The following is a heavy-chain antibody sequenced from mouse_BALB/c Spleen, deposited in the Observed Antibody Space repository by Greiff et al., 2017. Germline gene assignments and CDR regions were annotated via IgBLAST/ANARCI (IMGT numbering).Heavy chain of an antibody. D-gene: IGHD2-10*02. Sequence: VQLQQSGAELVRPGASVTLSCKASGYTFTDYEMHWVKQTPVHGLEWIGAIDPETGGTAYNQKFKGKATLTADKSSSTAYMELRSLTSEDSAVYYCTSGYGNYVYAMDYWGQGTSVTVSS. V-gene: IGHV1-15*01. CDR2: IDPETGGT. CDR1: GYTFTDYE. CDR3: TSGYGNYVYAMDY. J-gene: IGHJ4*01.